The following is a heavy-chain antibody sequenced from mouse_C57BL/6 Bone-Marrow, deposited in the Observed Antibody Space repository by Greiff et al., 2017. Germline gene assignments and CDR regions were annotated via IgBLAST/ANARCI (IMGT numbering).Heavy chain of an antibody. CDR3: ASERVLDY. Sequence: EVTLVESGGDLVKPGGSLKLSCAASGFTFSSYGMSWVRQTPDKRLEWVATISSGGSYTYYPDSVKGRFTISRDNAKNTLYLQMRGLKSEDTSVYYCASERVLDYWGQGTTLTVSS. CDR2: ISSGGSYT. J-gene: IGHJ2*01. CDR1: GFTFSSYG. V-gene: IGHV5-6*01. D-gene: IGHD2-14*01.